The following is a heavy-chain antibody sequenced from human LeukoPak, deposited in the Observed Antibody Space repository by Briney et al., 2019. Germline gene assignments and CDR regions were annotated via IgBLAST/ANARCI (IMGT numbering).Heavy chain of an antibody. V-gene: IGHV3-11*01. D-gene: IGHD3-10*01. CDR3: ARDSHFGYYGSGSYYDYYYGMDV. CDR2: ISSSGSTI. CDR1: GFTFSDYY. Sequence: GSLRLSCAASGFTFSDYYMSWIRQAPGKGLEWVSYISSSGSTIYYADSVKGRFTISRDNAKNSLYLQMNSLRAEDTAVYYCARDSHFGYYGSGSYYDYYYGMDVWGQGTTVTVSS. J-gene: IGHJ6*02.